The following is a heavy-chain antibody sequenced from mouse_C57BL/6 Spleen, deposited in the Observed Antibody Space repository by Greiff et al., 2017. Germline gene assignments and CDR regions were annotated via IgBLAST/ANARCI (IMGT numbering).Heavy chain of an antibody. J-gene: IGHJ4*01. Sequence: VQLQQPGAELVKPGASVKLSCKASGYTFTSYWMQWVKQRPGQGLEWIGEIDPSDSYTNYNQKFKGKATLTVDTSSSTAYMQLSSLTSEDSAVYYCASYGCDASAMGYWGQGTSVTVSS. CDR3: ASYGCDASAMGY. V-gene: IGHV1-50*01. CDR1: GYTFTSYW. CDR2: IDPSDSYT. D-gene: IGHD2-2*01.